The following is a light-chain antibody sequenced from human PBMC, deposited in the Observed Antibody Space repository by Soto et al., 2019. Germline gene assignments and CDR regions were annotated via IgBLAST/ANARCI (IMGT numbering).Light chain of an antibody. CDR1: QSVTSSY. CDR2: GAS. V-gene: IGKV3-20*01. CDR3: QQYGSSPYT. J-gene: IGKJ2*01. Sequence: EIVLTQSPDTLSLSPGERATLSCRASQSVTSSYLAWYQQKPGQAPRLLIHGASSRATGIPDRVSGSGSGTDFTITISRLEPEDFALYYCQQYGSSPYTFGQGTQLEIK.